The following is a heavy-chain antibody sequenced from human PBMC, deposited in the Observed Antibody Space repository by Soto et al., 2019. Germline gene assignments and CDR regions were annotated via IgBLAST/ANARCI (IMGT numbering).Heavy chain of an antibody. V-gene: IGHV1-2*02. Sequence: QVQLVQSGAEVKEPGDSVRVSCEASGYTFTAYYIHWVRRAPGQVLEWMGWINPKFGDTTYAQDFQGRVSMTRDMSISTVYMELSRLTSDDTAIYYCARNMDYYYGRGSCNGHGVWGQGTTVTVFS. CDR3: ARNMDYYYGRGSCNGHGV. CDR1: GYTFTAYY. J-gene: IGHJ6*02. D-gene: IGHD3-10*02. CDR2: INPKFGDT.